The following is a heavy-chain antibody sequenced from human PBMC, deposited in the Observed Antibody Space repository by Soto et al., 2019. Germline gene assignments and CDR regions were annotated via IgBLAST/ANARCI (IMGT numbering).Heavy chain of an antibody. J-gene: IGHJ4*02. CDR2: ISGSGGST. V-gene: IGHV3-23*01. CDR1: GFTFSSYA. D-gene: IGHD6-6*01. Sequence: GGSLRLSCAASGFTFSSYAMSWVRQAPGKGLEWVSAISGSGGSTYYADSVKGRFTISRDNSKNTLYLQMNSLRAEDTAVYYCAKSIRGSSSSGADYWGQGTLVTVSS. CDR3: AKSIRGSSSSGADY.